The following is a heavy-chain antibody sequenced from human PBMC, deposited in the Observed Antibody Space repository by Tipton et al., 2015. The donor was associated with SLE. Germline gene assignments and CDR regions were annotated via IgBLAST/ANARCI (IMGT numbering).Heavy chain of an antibody. CDR3: ARGVLDF. CDR1: GGSISGHY. J-gene: IGHJ4*02. Sequence: TLSLTCIVSGGSISGHYWNWGRQPPGKGLEWIGHIHYSGNTKYNPSLKSRVTISVDTSKNQFSLNLRSVTAADTAVYYCARGVLDFWGQGTLVTVSS. D-gene: IGHD3-3*01. CDR2: IHYSGNT. V-gene: IGHV4-59*11.